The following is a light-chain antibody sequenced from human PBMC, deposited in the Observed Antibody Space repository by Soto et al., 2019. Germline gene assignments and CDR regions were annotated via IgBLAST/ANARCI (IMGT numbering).Light chain of an antibody. CDR1: SSNIGTNP. Sequence: QSVLTQPPSASGTPGQTVTISCSGSSSNIGTNPINWYQQFPGTAPKVLIFGDNQRPSGVPDRFSGSKSGTSASLAMSGLHSEDEADYFCEAWDDSLNGYVFGTGTKVTVL. V-gene: IGLV1-44*01. CDR2: GDN. CDR3: EAWDDSLNGYV. J-gene: IGLJ1*01.